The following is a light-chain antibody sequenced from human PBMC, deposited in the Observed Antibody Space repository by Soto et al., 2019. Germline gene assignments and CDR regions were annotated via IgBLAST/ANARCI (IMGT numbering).Light chain of an antibody. V-gene: IGKV3-15*01. CDR2: GSS. CDR3: QQHNNWPPIP. Sequence: EVVMTQSKDTLSVSPGERVTLSFRSSQSVSNNLVWYQQKPGQAPRLLMYGSSIRATGIPARFSGSGSGTEFTLTISSLQSEDFAVYYCQQHNNWPPIPFGHGTRLEIK. CDR1: QSVSNN. J-gene: IGKJ5*01.